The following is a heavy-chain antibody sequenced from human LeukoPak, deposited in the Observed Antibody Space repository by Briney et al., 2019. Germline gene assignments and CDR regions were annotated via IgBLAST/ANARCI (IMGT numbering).Heavy chain of an antibody. J-gene: IGHJ4*02. CDR3: ARDSCGSTSCPFDY. CDR1: GFIFSNNA. D-gene: IGHD2-2*01. V-gene: IGHV3-23*01. CDR2: ISGSGAGT. Sequence: PGGSLRLSCATSGFIFSNNAMNWVRQAPGKGLDWVSVISGSGAGTHYADSVKGRFTISRDNSKNTLYLQMNSLRAEDTAVYYCARDSCGSTSCPFDYWGQGTLVTVSS.